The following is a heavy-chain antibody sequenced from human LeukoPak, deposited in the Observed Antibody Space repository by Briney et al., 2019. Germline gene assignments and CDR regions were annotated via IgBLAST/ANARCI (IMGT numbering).Heavy chain of an antibody. CDR3: ARVGDCGRASCYAIDY. Sequence: GGSRRLSCAASGFTVSSNSMSWVRQAPGKGLEWVSIIYGGGSTYYTDSVRGRFIISRDISKNTLYLQMNSLRAEDTAVYYCARVGDCGRASCYAIDYWGQGTLVTVSS. CDR1: GFTVSSNS. J-gene: IGHJ4*02. CDR2: IYGGGST. V-gene: IGHV3-66*01. D-gene: IGHD2-2*01.